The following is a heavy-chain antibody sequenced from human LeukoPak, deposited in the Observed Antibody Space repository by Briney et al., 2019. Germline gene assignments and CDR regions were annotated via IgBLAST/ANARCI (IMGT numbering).Heavy chain of an antibody. Sequence: GGSLRLSCAASGFTFSSYGMHLVRQAPGKGLEWVAFIRYDGSNKYYADSVKGRFTISRDNSKNTLYLQMNSLRAEDTAVYYCARETTVVTLYYFDYWGQGTLVTVSS. V-gene: IGHV3-30*02. CDR3: ARETTVVTLYYFDY. D-gene: IGHD4-23*01. J-gene: IGHJ4*02. CDR2: IRYDGSNK. CDR1: GFTFSSYG.